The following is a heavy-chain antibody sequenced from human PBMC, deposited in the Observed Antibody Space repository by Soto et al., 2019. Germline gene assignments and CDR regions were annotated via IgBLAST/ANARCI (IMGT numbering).Heavy chain of an antibody. V-gene: IGHV4-59*01. J-gene: IGHJ5*02. CDR1: GGSISSYY. CDR2: IYYSGST. CDR3: ARAPRVRFLAWLHIFGRWFDP. Sequence: SETLSLTCTVSGGSISSYYWSWIRQPPGKGLEWIGYIYYSGSTNYNPSLKSRVTISVDTSKNQFSLKLSSVAAADTAVYYCARAPRVRFLAWLHIFGRWFDPWGQGTLVTVSS. D-gene: IGHD3-3*01.